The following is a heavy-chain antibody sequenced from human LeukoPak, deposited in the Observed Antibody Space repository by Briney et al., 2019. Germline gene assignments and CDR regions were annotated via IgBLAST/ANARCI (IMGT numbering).Heavy chain of an antibody. V-gene: IGHV5-51*01. D-gene: IGHD1-14*01. Sequence: GESLKISCKASGCSFTSYWIGWVRQMPGKGLEWMGIIYPGDSDTRYSPSFQGQVTISADKSISTAYLRWSSLKASDIAMYYCARVSGHYFDYWGQGTLATVSS. J-gene: IGHJ4*02. CDR3: ARVSGHYFDY. CDR1: GCSFTSYW. CDR2: IYPGDSDT.